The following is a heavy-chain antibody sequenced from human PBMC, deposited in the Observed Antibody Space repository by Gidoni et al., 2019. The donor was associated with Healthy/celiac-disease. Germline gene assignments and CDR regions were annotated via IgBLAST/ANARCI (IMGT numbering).Heavy chain of an antibody. D-gene: IGHD2-2*01. Sequence: QLQLQESGPGLVKPSETLSLTCTVPGGSISSSSYYWGWIRQPPGKGLEWIGSIYYSGSTYYNPSLKSRVTISVDTSKNQFSLKLSSVTAADTAVYYCATPSSPATSFDYWGQGTLVTVSS. CDR1: GGSISSSSYY. J-gene: IGHJ4*02. V-gene: IGHV4-39*01. CDR2: IYYSGST. CDR3: ATPSSPATSFDY.